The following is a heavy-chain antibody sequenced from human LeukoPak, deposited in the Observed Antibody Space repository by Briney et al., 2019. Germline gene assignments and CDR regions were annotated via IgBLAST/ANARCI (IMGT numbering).Heavy chain of an antibody. CDR1: GGSFSGYY. D-gene: IGHD6-13*01. V-gene: IGHV4-34*01. Sequence: SETLSLTCAVYGGSFSGYYWSWIRQPPGKGLEWIGEINHSGSTNYNPSLKSRVTISVDTSKNQFSLKLSSVTAADTAVYYCARGPGAAGRATAYFDYWGQGTLVTVSS. CDR2: INHSGST. CDR3: ARGPGAAGRATAYFDY. J-gene: IGHJ4*02.